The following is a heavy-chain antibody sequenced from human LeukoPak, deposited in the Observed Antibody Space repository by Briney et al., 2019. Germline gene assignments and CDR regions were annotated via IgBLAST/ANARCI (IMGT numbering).Heavy chain of an antibody. CDR2: IYYSGST. CDR3: ARLMVRPYNWFDP. Sequence: SETLSLTCTVSGGSISSSSYYWGWIRQPPGKGLEGIGRIYYSGSTYDYQSLKSRVTISVDTSKNQFSLNLSSVTAADTAVYYCARLMVRPYNWFDPWGQGTLVTVSS. V-gene: IGHV4-39*01. J-gene: IGHJ5*02. CDR1: GGSISSSSYY. D-gene: IGHD3-10*01.